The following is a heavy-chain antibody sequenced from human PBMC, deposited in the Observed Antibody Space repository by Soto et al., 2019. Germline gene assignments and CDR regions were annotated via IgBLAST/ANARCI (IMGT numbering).Heavy chain of an antibody. CDR1: GGSISSGGYY. CDR3: ARDGTRVLRLLEWSTRMGLGMDV. CDR2: IYYSGST. V-gene: IGHV4-31*03. Sequence: PSETLSLTCTVSGGSISSGGYYWSWIRQHPGKGLEWIGYIYYSGSTYYNPSLKSRVTISVDTSKNQFSLKLSSVTAAGTAVYYCARDGTRVLRLLEWSTRMGLGMDVWGQGTTVTVSS. D-gene: IGHD3-3*01. J-gene: IGHJ6*02.